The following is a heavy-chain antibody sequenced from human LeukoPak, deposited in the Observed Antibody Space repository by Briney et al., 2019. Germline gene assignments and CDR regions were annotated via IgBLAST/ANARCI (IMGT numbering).Heavy chain of an antibody. CDR2: ISGISGSGGRT. V-gene: IGHV3-23*01. J-gene: IGHJ4*02. CDR3: ARDSGFSGTQRGEY. CDR1: GFTFSDYA. D-gene: IGHD3/OR15-3a*01. Sequence: PGGSLRLSCAASGFTFSDYAMSWVRQAPGKGLEWGSGISGISGSGGRTYYADSVKGRFTISRDNSKNTLYLQMNSLRVEDTAVYYCARDSGFSGTQRGEYWGQGTLVTVSS.